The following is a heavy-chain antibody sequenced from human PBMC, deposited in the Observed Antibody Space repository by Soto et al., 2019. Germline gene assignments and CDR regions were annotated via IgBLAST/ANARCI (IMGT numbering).Heavy chain of an antibody. CDR1: GGTFNTYA. CDR2: IIPIFGTA. V-gene: IGHV1-69*01. Sequence: QVQLVRSGAEVKKPGSSVKVSCKSSGGTFNTYAISWVRQAPGQGLEWMGGIIPIFGTANYAQKFQGRVTITADDSTSTAYMELSSLTSEDTAVYYCARDGVGAVTGVLGYWGQGNLVTVSS. D-gene: IGHD6-19*01. CDR3: ARDGVGAVTGVLGY. J-gene: IGHJ4*02.